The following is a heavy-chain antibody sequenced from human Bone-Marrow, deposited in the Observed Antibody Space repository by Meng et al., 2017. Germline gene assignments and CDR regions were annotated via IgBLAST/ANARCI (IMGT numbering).Heavy chain of an antibody. J-gene: IGHJ4*02. V-gene: IGHV3-74*02. Sequence: VWYGVCLVQPGGSLWPASAASGFTFSSYWMHWVCQAPGKGLVWVSRINSDGSSTSYADSVKGRFTISRDNAKNTLYLQMNSLRAEDTAVYYCASSPLLSYNYWGQGTLVTVSS. CDR3: ASSPLLSYNY. CDR2: INSDGSST. CDR1: GFTFSSYW. D-gene: IGHD1-26*01.